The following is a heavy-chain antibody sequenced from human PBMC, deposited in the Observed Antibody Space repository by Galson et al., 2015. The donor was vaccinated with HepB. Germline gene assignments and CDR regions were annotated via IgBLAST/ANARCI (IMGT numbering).Heavy chain of an antibody. Sequence: SLRLSCAASGFTFSDYYISWIRQAPGKGLEWVSYISNSGSDTNYADSVKGRFTISRDNAKKSLYLQMNSLRAEDTAVYYCARGQPRDILTGYYSYWGQGTLVTVSS. CDR2: ISNSGSDT. D-gene: IGHD3-9*01. V-gene: IGHV3-11*06. CDR3: ARGQPRDILTGYYSY. J-gene: IGHJ4*02. CDR1: GFTFSDYY.